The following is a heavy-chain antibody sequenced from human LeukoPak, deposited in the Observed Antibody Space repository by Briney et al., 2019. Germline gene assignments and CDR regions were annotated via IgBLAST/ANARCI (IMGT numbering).Heavy chain of an antibody. V-gene: IGHV3-23*01. D-gene: IGHD3-3*01. J-gene: IGHJ6*02. Sequence: PGGSLRLSCAASGFTFSSYAMSWVRQAPGKGLEWVSAISGSGGSTYYADSVKGRFTISRDSSKNTLYLQMNSLRAEDTAVYYCAKDGYDFWSGYYSYGMDVWGQGTTVTVSS. CDR1: GFTFSSYA. CDR2: ISGSGGST. CDR3: AKDGYDFWSGYYSYGMDV.